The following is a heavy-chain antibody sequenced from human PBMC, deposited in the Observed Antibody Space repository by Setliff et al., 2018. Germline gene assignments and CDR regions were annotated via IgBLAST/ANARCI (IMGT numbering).Heavy chain of an antibody. V-gene: IGHV4-61*02. D-gene: IGHD3-3*01. CDR3: ARAFTYYNFWSGYGYGMDV. J-gene: IGHJ6*02. Sequence: SETLSLTCTVSGGSISSGSYYWSWIRQPAGKGLEWIGRIYTSGSTNYNPSLKSRVTISVDTSKNQFSLKLCSVTAADTAVYYCARAFTYYNFWSGYGYGMDVWGQGTTVTVS. CDR1: GGSISSGSYY. CDR2: IYTSGST.